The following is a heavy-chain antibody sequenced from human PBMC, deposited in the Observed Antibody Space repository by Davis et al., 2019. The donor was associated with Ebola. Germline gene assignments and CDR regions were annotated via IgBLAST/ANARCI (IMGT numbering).Heavy chain of an antibody. J-gene: IGHJ6*02. CDR2: INSDGSST. D-gene: IGHD2-15*01. Sequence: HTGGSLRLSCAASGFTFSSYWMHWVRQAPGKGLVWVSRINSDGSSTSYADSVKGRFTISRDNAKNTLYLQMNSLRAEDTAVYYCARGYCSGGSCYSYYYYGMDVWGQGTTVTVSS. V-gene: IGHV3-74*01. CDR1: GFTFSSYW. CDR3: ARGYCSGGSCYSYYYYGMDV.